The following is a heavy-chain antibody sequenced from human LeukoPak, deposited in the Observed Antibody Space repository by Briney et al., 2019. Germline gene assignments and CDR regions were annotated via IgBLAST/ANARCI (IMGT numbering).Heavy chain of an antibody. CDR3: ARVDLRWELPHDY. Sequence: SENLSLNCTVSGGSISSYYWSWIRHPQGQGLEWIGYIYYSGSTNSNHSLNSRVTISVDTYKHQFSLKLSSVTGADTGVYYCARVDLRWELPHDYWGQGTLVTVCS. J-gene: IGHJ4*02. CDR2: IYYSGST. V-gene: IGHV4-59*01. D-gene: IGHD1-26*01. CDR1: GGSISSYY.